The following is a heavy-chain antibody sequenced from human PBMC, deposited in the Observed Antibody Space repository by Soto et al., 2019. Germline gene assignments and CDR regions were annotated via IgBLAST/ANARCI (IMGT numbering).Heavy chain of an antibody. CDR3: ARASGSNYYFDY. CDR1: GFTFSSYG. Sequence: ESGGGVVQPGRSLRLSCAASGFTFSSYGMHWVRQAPGKGLEWVAVIWYDGSNKYYADSVKGRFTISRDNSKNTLYLQMNSLRAEDTAVYYCARASGSNYYFDYWGQGTLVTVSS. D-gene: IGHD3-10*01. CDR2: IWYDGSNK. J-gene: IGHJ4*02. V-gene: IGHV3-33*01.